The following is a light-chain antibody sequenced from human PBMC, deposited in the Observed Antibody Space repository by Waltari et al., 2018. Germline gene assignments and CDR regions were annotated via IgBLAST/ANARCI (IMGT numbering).Light chain of an antibody. CDR1: SNDGGCYNY. CDR2: DVS. CDR3: ASYTSSNTVI. J-gene: IGLJ2*01. V-gene: IGLV2-14*03. Sequence: QSALTQPASVSGSPGQSITISCTGTSNDGGCYNYVSWYQHQPGKAPKLMIFDVSDRPSRVSIRFSGSKSGNTASLTISGLQAEDEADYYCASYTSSNTVIFGGGTKVTVL.